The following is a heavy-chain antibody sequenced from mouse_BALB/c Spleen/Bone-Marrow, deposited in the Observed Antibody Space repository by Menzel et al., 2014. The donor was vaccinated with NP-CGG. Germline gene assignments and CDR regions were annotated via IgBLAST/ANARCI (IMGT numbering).Heavy chain of an antibody. CDR3: ARHAYYDQTEVSFVY. CDR1: GFSFNSYG. CDR2: ISGGGSYT. V-gene: IGHV5-9-2*01. J-gene: IGHJ3*01. D-gene: IGHD2-4*01. Sequence: EVKLQESGGGLVKSGGSLKLSCAASGFSFNSYGMSWVRQTPEKRLEWVATISGGGSYTFYPDSVKGQFTISRDNAKNNLYLQLSSLRSEDTALYYCARHAYYDQTEVSFVYWGQGTLVTVSA.